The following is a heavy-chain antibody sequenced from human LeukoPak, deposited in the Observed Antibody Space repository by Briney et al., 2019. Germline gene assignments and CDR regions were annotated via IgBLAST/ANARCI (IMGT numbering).Heavy chain of an antibody. V-gene: IGHV3-30*04. CDR1: GFTFSSYA. J-gene: IGHJ4*02. Sequence: GRSLRLSCAASGFTFSSYAMHGVRQAPGRGLEGGAVISYDGSNKYYADSVKGRFTISRDNSKNTLYLQMNSLRAEHTAVYYCASGSSSQFDYWGQGTLVTVSS. CDR3: ASGSSSQFDY. CDR2: ISYDGSNK. D-gene: IGHD6-13*01.